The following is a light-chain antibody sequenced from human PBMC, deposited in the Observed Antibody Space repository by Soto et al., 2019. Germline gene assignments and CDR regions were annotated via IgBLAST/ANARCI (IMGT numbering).Light chain of an antibody. CDR3: QQYGSSQT. Sequence: EIVLTQSPATLSLSPGERATLSCRASQSVSRYLAWYQQKPGQAPRLLIYGASSRATGIPDRFSGSGSGTHFTLTISRLEPEDFAVYYCQQYGSSQTFGQGTKVDIK. J-gene: IGKJ1*01. V-gene: IGKV3-20*01. CDR1: QSVSRY. CDR2: GAS.